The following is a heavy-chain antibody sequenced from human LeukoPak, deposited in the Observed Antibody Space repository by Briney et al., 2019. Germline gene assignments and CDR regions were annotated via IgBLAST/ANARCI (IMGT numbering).Heavy chain of an antibody. CDR2: IYSSGST. Sequence: SETLSLTCTVSGGSVSSYYWSWIRQPPGKGLEWIGYIYSSGSTNYNPSLKSRVTISVDTSKNQFSLKLTSVTAADTAVYYCARTYYFGSGSYHFDYWGQGTLVTVSS. J-gene: IGHJ4*02. D-gene: IGHD3-10*01. CDR1: GGSVSSYY. CDR3: ARTYYFGSGSYHFDY. V-gene: IGHV4-59*08.